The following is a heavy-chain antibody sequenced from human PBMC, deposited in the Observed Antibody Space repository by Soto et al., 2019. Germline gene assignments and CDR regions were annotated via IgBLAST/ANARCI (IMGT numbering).Heavy chain of an antibody. CDR3: ARFLVGATYFDY. D-gene: IGHD1-26*01. J-gene: IGHJ4*02. CDR2: IVPIFGTG. Sequence: QVLLVQSGAEVKKPGSSVKVSCKASGGTFSDYAISWVRQAPGHGLEWMGGIVPIFGTGNHAQKFQGRITVTADESTSTAYMELSSLRSEDTAVYYWARFLVGATYFDYWGQGTVVTVSS. CDR1: GGTFSDYA. V-gene: IGHV1-69*01.